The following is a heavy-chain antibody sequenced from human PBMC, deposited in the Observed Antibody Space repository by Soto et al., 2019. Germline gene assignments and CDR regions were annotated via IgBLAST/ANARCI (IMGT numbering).Heavy chain of an antibody. J-gene: IGHJ6*01. CDR3: AKEKDDEATWGSDRDTAHYG. D-gene: IGHD3-16*02. CDR2: ISGSAVT. CDR1: VFTFRTYG. Sequence: PGGSLRLSCTASVFTFRTYGMTWFRQAPGRGLEWVSAISGSAVTFSATSVKGRFTISRDNARSTVYLQMHSLRAEDSAIYYCAKEKDDEATWGSDRDTAHYG. V-gene: IGHV3-23*01.